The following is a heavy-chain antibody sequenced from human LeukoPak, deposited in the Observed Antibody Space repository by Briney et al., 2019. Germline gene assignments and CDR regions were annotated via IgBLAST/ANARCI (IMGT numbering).Heavy chain of an antibody. V-gene: IGHV4-34*01. Sequence: KPSETLSPTFAVHGGSFSGYYWSWIRQPPGKGLEWIGGINHSGSTNYDPSLKSRVTISVDTSKNQFSLKLSSVTAADTAVYYCARFGLSLVVPAAIYGLGAFDIWGQGTMVTVSS. CDR1: GGSFSGYY. J-gene: IGHJ3*02. CDR2: INHSGST. D-gene: IGHD2-2*01. CDR3: ARFGLSLVVPAAIYGLGAFDI.